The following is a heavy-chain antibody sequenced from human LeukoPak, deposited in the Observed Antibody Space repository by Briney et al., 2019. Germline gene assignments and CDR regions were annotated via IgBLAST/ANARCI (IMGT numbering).Heavy chain of an antibody. J-gene: IGHJ6*02. D-gene: IGHD6-19*01. CDR2: VYRSGST. Sequence: SETLSLTCAVSGGSISSGDYSWSWIRQPPGKGLEWIGYVYRSGSTFYNPSLKSRVTISVDRSKNQFSLKLSSVTAADTAVYYCARGSGYSSGSWPGRGMDVWGQGTTVTVSS. V-gene: IGHV4-30-2*01. CDR3: ARGSGYSSGSWPGRGMDV. CDR1: GGSISSGDYS.